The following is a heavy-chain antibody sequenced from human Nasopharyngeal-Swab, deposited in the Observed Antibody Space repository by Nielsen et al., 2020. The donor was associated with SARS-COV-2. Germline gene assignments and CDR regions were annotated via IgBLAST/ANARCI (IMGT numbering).Heavy chain of an antibody. CDR3: ADPPFSEY. CDR2: IWYDGSNK. V-gene: IGHV3-33*08. Sequence: GESLKISCAASGFTFSDYGMHWVRQAPGKGLEWVAVIWYDGSNKYYADSVKGRFTISRDNSKNTLYLQMNSLRADDTAVYYCADPPFSEYWGQGTLVTVSS. J-gene: IGHJ4*02. CDR1: GFTFSDYG.